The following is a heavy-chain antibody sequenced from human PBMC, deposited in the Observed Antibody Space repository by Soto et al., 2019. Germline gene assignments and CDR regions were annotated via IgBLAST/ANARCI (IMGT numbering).Heavy chain of an antibody. CDR2: INHSGST. Sequence: SETLSLTCAVYGGSFSGYYWSWIRQPPGKGLEWIGEINHSGSTNYNPSLKSRVTISVDTSKNQFSLKLSSVTAADTAVYYCARGGSGGIEYYYYYMDVWGKGTTVTVSS. CDR1: GGSFSGYY. CDR3: ARGGSGGIEYYYYYMDV. D-gene: IGHD2-15*01. V-gene: IGHV4-34*01. J-gene: IGHJ6*03.